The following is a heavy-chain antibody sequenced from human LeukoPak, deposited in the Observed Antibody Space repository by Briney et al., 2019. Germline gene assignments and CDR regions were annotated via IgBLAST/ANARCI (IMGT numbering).Heavy chain of an antibody. J-gene: IGHJ4*02. Sequence: PSETLSLTCAVYGGSFSGYYWSWIRQPPGKGLEWIGEINHSGSTNYNPSLKSRATISVDTSKNQFSLKLSSVTAADTAVYYCARRTGSGSYYVDFWGQGTVVTVSS. D-gene: IGHD3-10*01. CDR3: ARRTGSGSYYVDF. CDR1: GGSFSGYY. CDR2: INHSGST. V-gene: IGHV4-34*01.